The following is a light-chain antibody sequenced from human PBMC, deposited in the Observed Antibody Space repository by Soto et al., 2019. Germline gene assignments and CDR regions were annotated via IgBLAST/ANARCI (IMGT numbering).Light chain of an antibody. CDR3: QQYDTSPT. J-gene: IGKJ5*01. CDR1: QSVRSN. Sequence: EIVMTQSPATLSVSPGERVTLSCRASQSVRSNLAWYQQKPGQAPRLLIYGASTRATGIPARFSGSGSGTDFTLTVSRLEPEDFAVYYCQQYDTSPTFGQGTRLEIK. V-gene: IGKV3D-15*02. CDR2: GAS.